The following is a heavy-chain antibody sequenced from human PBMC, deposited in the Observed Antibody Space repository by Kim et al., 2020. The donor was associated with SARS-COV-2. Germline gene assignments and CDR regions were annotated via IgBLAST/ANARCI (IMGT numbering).Heavy chain of an antibody. CDR2: IYHSGST. V-gene: IGHV4-4*02. CDR3: ASSTLTGTTGWFDP. D-gene: IGHD1-20*01. CDR1: GGSISSSNW. Sequence: SETLSLTCAVSGGSISSSNWWSWVRQPPGKGLEWIGEIYHSGSTNYNPSLKSRVTISVDKSKNQFSLKLSSVTAADTAVYYCASSTLTGTTGWFDPWGQGTLVTVSS. J-gene: IGHJ5*02.